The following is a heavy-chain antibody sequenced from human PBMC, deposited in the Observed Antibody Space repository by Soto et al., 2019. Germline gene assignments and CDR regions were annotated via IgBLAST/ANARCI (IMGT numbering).Heavy chain of an antibody. D-gene: IGHD2-15*01. V-gene: IGHV3-23*01. CDR2: ITGSGDGT. CDR1: GFTFSTYA. J-gene: IGHJ4*02. Sequence: EMQLLESGGGLVQPGGSLRLSCAASGFTFSTYAMGWVRQAPGKGLEWVSGITGSGDGTYYADSVKGRFTISRDNGKNTLYLQMNSLRAEDTAVYNCAKDRWSGGSCYFDYWGQGTLVTVSS. CDR3: AKDRWSGGSCYFDY.